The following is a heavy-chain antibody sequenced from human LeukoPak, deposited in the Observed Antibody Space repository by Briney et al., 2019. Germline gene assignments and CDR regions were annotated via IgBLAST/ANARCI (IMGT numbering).Heavy chain of an antibody. J-gene: IGHJ5*02. CDR2: IYYSGST. V-gene: IGHV4-59*01. CDR1: GGSISSCY. CDR3: ARALRFLDPHHNWFDP. D-gene: IGHD3-3*01. Sequence: SETLSLTCTASGGSISSCYWSWIRQPPGKGLERVGYIYYSGSTNYNPSLKSRVTISVDTSKNQFSLKLSSVTAADTAVYYCARALRFLDPHHNWFDPWGQGTLVTVSS.